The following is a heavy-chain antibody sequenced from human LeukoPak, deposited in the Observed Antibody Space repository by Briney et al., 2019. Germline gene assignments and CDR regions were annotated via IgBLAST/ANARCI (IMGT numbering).Heavy chain of an antibody. V-gene: IGHV3-23*01. Sequence: GGSLRLSCAVSGITLSNYGMSRVREAPGEGLEWVAGISESGGSTKYADSVKGRFTIARDNRKNTLYLQMNSLRAEDTAVYFCAKRGVVIRVILVGFHKEAYYFESWGQGALVTVSS. CDR3: AKRGVVIRVILVGFHKEAYYFES. CDR1: GITLSNYG. J-gene: IGHJ4*02. D-gene: IGHD3/OR15-3a*01. CDR2: ISESGGST.